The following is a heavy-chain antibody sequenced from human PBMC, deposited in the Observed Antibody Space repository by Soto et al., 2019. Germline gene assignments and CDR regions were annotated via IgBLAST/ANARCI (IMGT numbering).Heavy chain of an antibody. CDR1: GYTFTGYY. J-gene: IGHJ2*01. D-gene: IGHD4-17*01. V-gene: IGHV1-2*02. CDR3: ARWGMTTVTTRMGWDFDL. CDR2: INPNSGGT. Sequence: QVQLVQSGAEVKKPGASVKVSCKASGYTFTGYYMHWVRQAPGQGLEWMGWINPNSGGTNYAQKFQTRVTMTRDTSISTAYLELSRLRSDDTALYYCARWGMTTVTTRMGWDFDLWGRGTLVTVSS.